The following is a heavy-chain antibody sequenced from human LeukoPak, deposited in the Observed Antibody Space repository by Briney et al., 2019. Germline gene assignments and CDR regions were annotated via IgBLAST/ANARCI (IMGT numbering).Heavy chain of an antibody. CDR2: ISGMGGT. V-gene: IGHV3-23*01. CDR3: AKCTRGWFEDY. D-gene: IGHD6-19*01. J-gene: IGHJ4*02. CDR1: GFTFSTYA. Sequence: GGSLRLSCAASGFTFSTYAMSWVRQAPGKGLEWVSGISGMGGTYYADSVKARFTISRDNSKNTLYLQMNSLRAEDTAVYYCAKCTRGWFEDYWGQGTLVTVSS.